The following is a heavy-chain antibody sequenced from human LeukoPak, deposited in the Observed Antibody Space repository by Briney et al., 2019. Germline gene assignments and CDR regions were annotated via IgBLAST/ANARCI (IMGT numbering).Heavy chain of an antibody. Sequence: GGSLRLSCAASGCSFSDFYMSWIRQAPGKGLEWISYISKGPIYTNYADSVKGRFTISRDNTKNSLYLQMNSLRADDTAVYYCARSPLDSGHSYLPVVDYWGQGALVTVSS. CDR1: GCSFSDFY. J-gene: IGHJ4*02. D-gene: IGHD4-17*01. CDR3: ARSPLDSGHSYLPVVDY. CDR2: ISKGPIYT. V-gene: IGHV3-11*03.